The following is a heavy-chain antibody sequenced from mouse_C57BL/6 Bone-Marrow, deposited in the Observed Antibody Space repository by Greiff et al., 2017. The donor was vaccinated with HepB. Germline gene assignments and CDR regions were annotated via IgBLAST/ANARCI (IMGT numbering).Heavy chain of an antibody. CDR2: ISSGGSYT. J-gene: IGHJ3*01. D-gene: IGHD2-4*01. V-gene: IGHV5-6*01. Sequence: EVMLVESGGDLVKPGGSLKLSCAASGFTFSSYGMSWVRQTPDKRLEWVATISSGGSYTYYPDSVKGRFTISRDNAKNTLYLQMSSLKSEDTAMYYCARPIYYDYDGWFAYWGQGTLVTVSA. CDR3: ARPIYYDYDGWFAY. CDR1: GFTFSSYG.